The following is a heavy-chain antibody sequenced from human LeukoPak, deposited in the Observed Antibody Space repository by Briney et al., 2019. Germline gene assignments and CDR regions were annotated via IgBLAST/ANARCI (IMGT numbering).Heavy chain of an antibody. CDR2: ISSDGSNT. J-gene: IGHJ6*02. CDR1: GFTFISYG. Sequence: GSLRLSCAASGFTFISYGMHWVRQAPGKGLEWVAVISSDGSNTFYADSVKGRFTISRDNSKNTLYLQISSLKTEDTAVFYCAKDLKIDPPAYYYYYYGMDVWGQGTTVTVSS. CDR3: AKDLKIDPPAYYYYYYGMDV. V-gene: IGHV3-30*18.